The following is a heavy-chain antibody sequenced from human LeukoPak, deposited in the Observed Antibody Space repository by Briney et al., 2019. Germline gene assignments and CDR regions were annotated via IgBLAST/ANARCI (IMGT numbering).Heavy chain of an antibody. Sequence: SETLSLTCTVSGGSFSSYYWSWVRQPPGKGREWIGYIYYSGSTNYNPSLKSRVTISVDTSKNQFSLKLSSVTAADTAVYYCARGGGYDFWSGYFAQDYFDYWGQGTLVTVSS. CDR2: IYYSGST. J-gene: IGHJ4*02. V-gene: IGHV4-59*01. CDR3: ARGGGYDFWSGYFAQDYFDY. D-gene: IGHD3-3*01. CDR1: GGSFSSYY.